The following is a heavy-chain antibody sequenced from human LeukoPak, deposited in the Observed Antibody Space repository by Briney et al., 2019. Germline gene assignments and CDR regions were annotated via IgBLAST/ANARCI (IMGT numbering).Heavy chain of an antibody. D-gene: IGHD2-2*01. J-gene: IGHJ3*02. Sequence: SETLSLTCTVSGGSISSYYWNWIRQPPGKGLEWIGNIYYSGSTNYNPSLKSRVTISVDTSENQFSLKLSSVTAADTAVYYCARVVCSSSSCEKRGAFDIWGQGTMVTVSS. V-gene: IGHV4-59*01. CDR3: ARVVCSSSSCEKRGAFDI. CDR2: IYYSGST. CDR1: GGSISSYY.